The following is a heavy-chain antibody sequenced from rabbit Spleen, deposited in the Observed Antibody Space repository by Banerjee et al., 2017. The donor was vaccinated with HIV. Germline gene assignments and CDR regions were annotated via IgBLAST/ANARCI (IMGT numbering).Heavy chain of an antibody. V-gene: IGHV1S45*01. CDR2: IYAGSTGST. J-gene: IGHJ6*01. CDR1: GFSFSSGYD. D-gene: IGHD8-1*01. CDR3: ARDAGTSFSSYGMDL. Sequence: QEQLEESGGGLVKPEGSLTLTCKASGFSFSSGYDACWVRQPPGKGLEWIACIYAGSTGSTYAASWAKGRFTISKTSSTTVTLQVTSLTAADTATYFCARDAGTSFSSYGMDLRGPGTLVTVS.